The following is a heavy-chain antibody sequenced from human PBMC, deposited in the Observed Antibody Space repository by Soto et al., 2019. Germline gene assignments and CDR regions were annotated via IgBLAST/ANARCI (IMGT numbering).Heavy chain of an antibody. V-gene: IGHV3-30-3*01. CDR1: GFTFSSYA. CDR3: ARALRDFWKPYGMDV. CDR2: ISYDGSNK. J-gene: IGHJ6*02. Sequence: GGSLRLSCAASGFTFSSYAMHWVRQAPGKGLEWVAVISYDGSNKYYADSVKGRFTISRDNSKTTLYLQMNSLRAEDTAVYYCARALRDFWKPYGMDVWGQGTTVTVSS. D-gene: IGHD3-3*01.